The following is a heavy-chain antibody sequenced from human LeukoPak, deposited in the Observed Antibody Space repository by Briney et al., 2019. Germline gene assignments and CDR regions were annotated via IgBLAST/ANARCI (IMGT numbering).Heavy chain of an antibody. CDR1: GGSIDIITYY. D-gene: IGHD3-22*01. CDR3: ARVDYDNNYYDYMDV. J-gene: IGHJ6*03. CDR2: IYYSGST. V-gene: IGHV4-39*07. Sequence: TETLSLTCGVSGGSIDIITYYWGWIRQPPGKGLEWIGTIYYSGSTYYSPSLKSRVTISVDTSKNQFSLKLTSITAADTAVYYCARVDYDNNYYDYMDVWGKGTTVTVSS.